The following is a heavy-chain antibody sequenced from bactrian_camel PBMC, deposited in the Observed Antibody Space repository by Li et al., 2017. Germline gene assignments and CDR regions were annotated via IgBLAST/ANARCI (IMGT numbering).Heavy chain of an antibody. D-gene: IGHD4*01. CDR2: VDGTGNT. Sequence: HVQLVESGGASVQTGGSLRLSCAFSGNTRNTHCMAWFRQAPGKEREGVAFVDGTGNTAVADSVKGRFTISKDNAENSLFLQMSNLKPEDTAMYYCAASHSFILTPRFYRLESSDYPYRGQGTQVTVS. J-gene: IGHJ4*01. V-gene: IGHV3S53*01. CDR3: AASHSFILTPRFYRLESSDYPY. CDR1: GNTRNTHC.